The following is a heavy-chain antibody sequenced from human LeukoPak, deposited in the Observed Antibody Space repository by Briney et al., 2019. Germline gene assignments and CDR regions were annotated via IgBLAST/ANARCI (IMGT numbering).Heavy chain of an antibody. CDR2: ISYDGSNK. CDR1: GFTVSSNY. V-gene: IGHV3-30*18. J-gene: IGHJ4*02. D-gene: IGHD4-17*01. Sequence: SGGSLRLSCAVSGFTVSSNYMSWVRQAPGKGLEWVAVISYDGSNKYYADSVKGRFTISRDNSKNTLYLQMNSLRAEDTAVYYCAKGHGDYVIDYWGQGTLVTVSS. CDR3: AKGHGDYVIDY.